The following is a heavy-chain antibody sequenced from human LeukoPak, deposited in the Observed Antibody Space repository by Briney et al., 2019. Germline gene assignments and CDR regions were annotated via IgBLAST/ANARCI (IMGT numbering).Heavy chain of an antibody. CDR1: GYTFTGYY. V-gene: IGHV1-2*02. CDR2: INPNSGGT. CDR3: AIDRPTRYYDSSGFDY. Sequence: ASVKVSCKASGYTFTGYYMHWVRQAPGQGLEWMGWINPNSGGTNYAQKFQGRVTMTRDTSISTAYMELSRLRSDDTAVYYCAIDRPTRYYDSSGFDYWGQGTLVTVSS. D-gene: IGHD3-22*01. J-gene: IGHJ4*02.